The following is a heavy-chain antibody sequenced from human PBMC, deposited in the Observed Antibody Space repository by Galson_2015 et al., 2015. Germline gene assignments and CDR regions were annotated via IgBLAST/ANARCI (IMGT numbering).Heavy chain of an antibody. CDR1: GYTFTSFD. CDR2: MNPNSGNT. Sequence: SVKVSCKASGYTFTSFDINWVRQATGQGLEWMGWMNPNSGNTGYAQKFQGRVTMTRNPSISTAYMELSSLRSEDTAVYYCARAYCSGGTCYRFDFWGQGSQVTVSS. J-gene: IGHJ4*02. D-gene: IGHD2-15*01. V-gene: IGHV1-8*01. CDR3: ARAYCSGGTCYRFDF.